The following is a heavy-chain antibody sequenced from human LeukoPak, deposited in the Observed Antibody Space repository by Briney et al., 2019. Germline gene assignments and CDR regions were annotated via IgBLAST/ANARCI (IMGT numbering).Heavy chain of an antibody. CDR2: IYFDGINI. Sequence: PGRSLTLSCAASEFTFTTYGMHWVRQAPGKGLEWVAFIYFDGINIYYADYVKGRFTISRDISKNTLYLQMDSLRAEDTAIYYCARDWKTNSFDYWGQGTLVTVSS. CDR3: ARDWKTNSFDY. CDR1: EFTFTTYG. D-gene: IGHD1-1*01. J-gene: IGHJ4*02. V-gene: IGHV3-33*01.